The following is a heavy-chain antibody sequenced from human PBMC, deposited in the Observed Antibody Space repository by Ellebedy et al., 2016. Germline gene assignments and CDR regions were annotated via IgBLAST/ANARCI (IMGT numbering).Heavy chain of an antibody. D-gene: IGHD3-16*01. Sequence: LRLSCTVSGGSISSGGYYWSWIRQHPGKGLEWIGYIYYSGSTYYNPSLKSRVTISVDTSKNQFSLKLSSVTAADTAVYYCARRGASYVNWFDPWGQGTLVTVSS. J-gene: IGHJ5*02. V-gene: IGHV4-31*03. CDR3: ARRGASYVNWFDP. CDR1: GGSISSGGYY. CDR2: IYYSGST.